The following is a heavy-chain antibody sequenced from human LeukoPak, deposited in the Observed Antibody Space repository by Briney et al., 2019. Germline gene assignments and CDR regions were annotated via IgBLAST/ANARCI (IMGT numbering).Heavy chain of an antibody. J-gene: IGHJ4*02. Sequence: GGSLRLSCAASGFTFDDYAMHWVRQAPGKGLEWVSGISWNSGSIGYADSVKGRFTISRDNSKNTVYLQMNNLRVDDTAVYYCARAGPIDYWGQGILVTVSS. CDR3: ARAGPIDY. V-gene: IGHV3-9*01. CDR2: ISWNSGSI. CDR1: GFTFDDYA.